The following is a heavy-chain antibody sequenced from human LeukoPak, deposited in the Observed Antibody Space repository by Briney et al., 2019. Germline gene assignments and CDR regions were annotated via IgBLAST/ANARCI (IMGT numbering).Heavy chain of an antibody. CDR1: GFTFSSYA. Sequence: PGGSLRFSCAASGFTFSSYAMSWVRQAPGKGLEWVSAISGSGGSTYYADSVKGRFTISRDNSKNTLYLQMNSLRAEDTAVYYCAKDRVGSQLERPGWFDPWGQGTLVTVSS. J-gene: IGHJ5*02. V-gene: IGHV3-23*01. D-gene: IGHD1-1*01. CDR2: ISGSGGST. CDR3: AKDRVGSQLERPGWFDP.